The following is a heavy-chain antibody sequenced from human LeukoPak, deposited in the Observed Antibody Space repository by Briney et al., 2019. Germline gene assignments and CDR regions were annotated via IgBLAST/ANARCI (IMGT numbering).Heavy chain of an antibody. CDR3: ARVHTANLAFDI. CDR2: ISGSGAST. J-gene: IGHJ3*02. D-gene: IGHD5-18*01. Sequence: GGSLRLSCAASGFTFNNYAMSWVRQAPGKGLEWVSSISGSGASTYYADSLRGRFTISRDNAKNSLYLQMISLRAEDTAVYYCARVHTANLAFDIWGQGTMVTVSS. CDR1: GFTFNNYA. V-gene: IGHV3-23*01.